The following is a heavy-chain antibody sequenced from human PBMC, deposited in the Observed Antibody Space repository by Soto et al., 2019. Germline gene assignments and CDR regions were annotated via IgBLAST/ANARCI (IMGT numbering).Heavy chain of an antibody. Sequence: SETLSLTCTVSGGSISSYYWFWIRQSPGRGLEWIGYVYYSGKTNYNPSLESRVTISVDTSENQFSLKLNSVTAADTAVYYCARGARFGDRRYMDCWGKGTTVTVSS. J-gene: IGHJ6*03. CDR2: VYYSGKT. CDR1: GGSISSYY. CDR3: ARGARFGDRRYMDC. V-gene: IGHV4-59*12. D-gene: IGHD3-10*01.